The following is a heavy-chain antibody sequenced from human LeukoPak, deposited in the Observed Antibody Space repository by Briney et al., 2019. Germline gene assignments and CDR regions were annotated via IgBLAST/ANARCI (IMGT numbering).Heavy chain of an antibody. D-gene: IGHD3-3*01. V-gene: IGHV1-18*01. CDR3: ARDLPTLRFLEWFPLTDAFDI. CDR2: ISAYNGNT. J-gene: IGHJ3*02. CDR1: GYTFTSYG. Sequence: ASVKVSCKASGYTFTSYGISWVRQAPGQGLEWMGWISAYNGNTNYAQKLQGRVTMTTDTSTSTAYMELRSLRSDDTAVYYCARDLPTLRFLEWFPLTDAFDIWGQGTMVTVSS.